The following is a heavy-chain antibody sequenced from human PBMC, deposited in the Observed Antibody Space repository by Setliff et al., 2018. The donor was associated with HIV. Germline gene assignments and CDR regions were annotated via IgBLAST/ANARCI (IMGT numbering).Heavy chain of an antibody. Sequence: ASVKVSCKASGYTFTSYGISWVRLAPGQGLEWMGWIGAYNGNTNYAQKLQGRVTMTTDTSTSTAYMELRSLRSDDTAVYYCARAGHRPRNYYYYYMDVWGKGTTVTVSS. CDR2: IGAYNGNT. V-gene: IGHV1-18*01. CDR3: ARAGHRPRNYYYYYMDV. CDR1: GYTFTSYG. J-gene: IGHJ6*03.